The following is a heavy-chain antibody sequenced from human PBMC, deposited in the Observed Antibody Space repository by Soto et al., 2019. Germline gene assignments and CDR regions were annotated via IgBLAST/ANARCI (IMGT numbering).Heavy chain of an antibody. D-gene: IGHD6-6*01. CDR3: AKGVISSARYFDR. Sequence: QVQLVESGGGVVQPGGFLRLSCAASGFIFSGYGMHWVRQAPGKGLAWVAVISFEGSKKYYANSVEGRFTISRDNSKNTLLLQMNSLRAEDTAVYYCAKGVISSARYFDRWGQGALVTVSS. CDR2: ISFEGSKK. CDR1: GFIFSGYG. V-gene: IGHV3-30*18. J-gene: IGHJ5*02.